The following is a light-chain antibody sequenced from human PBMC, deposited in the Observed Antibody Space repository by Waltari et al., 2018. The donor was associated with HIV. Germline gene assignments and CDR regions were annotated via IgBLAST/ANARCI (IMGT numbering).Light chain of an antibody. J-gene: IGKJ3*01. CDR1: HGISSY. V-gene: IGKV1-9*01. Sequence: DIQLTQSPSFLSASVGDRVTITCRASHGISSYLAWYQQKPGKAPKLLIYAASTLQSGVPSRCSGSGSGTEFALTISSLQPEDFATDYCQQLNSYPRVTLGPGTKVDIK. CDR2: AAS. CDR3: QQLNSYPRVT.